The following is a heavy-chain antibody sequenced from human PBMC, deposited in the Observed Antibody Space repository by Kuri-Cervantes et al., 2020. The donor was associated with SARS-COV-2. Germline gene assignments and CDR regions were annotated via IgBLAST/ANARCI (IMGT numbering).Heavy chain of an antibody. CDR3: ARMSLLQNDAFDI. CDR2: VIPIFGTA. Sequence: SVKVSCKASGYTFSSYAISWVRQAPGQGLEWMGGVIPIFGTANYAQKFQGRVTITADKSTSTAYMELSSLRSEDTAVYYCARMSLLQNDAFDIWGQGTMVTVSS. CDR1: GYTFSSYA. V-gene: IGHV1-69*06. D-gene: IGHD1-26*01. J-gene: IGHJ3*02.